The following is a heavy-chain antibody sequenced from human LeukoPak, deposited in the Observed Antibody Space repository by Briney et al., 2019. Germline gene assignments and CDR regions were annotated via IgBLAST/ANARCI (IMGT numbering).Heavy chain of an antibody. V-gene: IGHV3-21*01. D-gene: IGHD1-26*01. Sequence: GRSLRLFCGVSGFTFSTYAMSWVRHAPGKGLEWVSSIRRISSYICYAYSVKGRFTVSRDSAKNSLYLQMDSLRAEDTAVYYCARDPSGTYYPRVSGALDIWGQGTMVTVSS. J-gene: IGHJ3*02. CDR3: ARDPSGTYYPRVSGALDI. CDR2: IRRISSYI. CDR1: GFTFSTYA.